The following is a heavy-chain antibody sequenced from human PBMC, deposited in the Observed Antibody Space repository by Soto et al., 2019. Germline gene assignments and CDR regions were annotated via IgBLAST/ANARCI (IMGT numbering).Heavy chain of an antibody. Sequence: PGGSLRLSCAASGFTFSSYSMNWVRQAPGKGLEWVSYISSSSTIYYADSVKGRFTISRDNAKNSLYLQMNSLRAEDTAVYYCARDAYGDYQYYFDYWGQGTLVTVSS. CDR2: ISSSSTI. J-gene: IGHJ4*02. V-gene: IGHV3-48*01. D-gene: IGHD4-17*01. CDR1: GFTFSSYS. CDR3: ARDAYGDYQYYFDY.